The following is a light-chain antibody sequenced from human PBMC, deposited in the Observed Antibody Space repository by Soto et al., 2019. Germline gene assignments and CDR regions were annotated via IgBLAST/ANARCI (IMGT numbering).Light chain of an antibody. J-gene: IGKJ4*01. CDR3: QQNGRSPA. CDR1: QSVSSSY. CDR2: GAS. Sequence: EIVLTQSPGTLSLSPGERATLSCRASQSVSSSYLAWYQQKPGQAPRLLIYGASSRATGIPDRFSGSGSGTDFTLTISRLEPEDFAVYYCQQNGRSPAFGGGTKVEIK. V-gene: IGKV3-20*01.